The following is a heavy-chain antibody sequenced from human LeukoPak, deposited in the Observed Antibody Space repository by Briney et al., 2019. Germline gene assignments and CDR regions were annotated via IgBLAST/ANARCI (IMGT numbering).Heavy chain of an antibody. CDR3: ARPPCSGGSCFHYYYYYYMDV. Sequence: PGGSLRLSCAASGFTFSSYSMNWVRQAPGKGLEWVSYISSSSSTIYYAASVKGRFTISRDNAKNSLYLQMNSLRAEDTAVYYCARPPCSGGSCFHYYYYYYMDVWGKGTTVTVSS. CDR2: ISSSSSTI. CDR1: GFTFSSYS. D-gene: IGHD2-15*01. J-gene: IGHJ6*03. V-gene: IGHV3-48*01.